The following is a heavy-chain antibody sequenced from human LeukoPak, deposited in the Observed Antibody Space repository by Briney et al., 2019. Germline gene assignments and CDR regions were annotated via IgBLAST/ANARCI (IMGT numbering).Heavy chain of an antibody. CDR1: GFTFSDYY. Sequence: GGSLRLSCAASGFTFSDYYMSWIRQAPGKGLEWVSYISSSSSYTNYADSVKGRFTISRDNAKNSLYLQMNSLRAEDTAVYYCARPGYSEVWFDPWGQGTLLTVSS. V-gene: IGHV3-11*03. CDR3: ARPGYSEVWFDP. D-gene: IGHD5-18*01. J-gene: IGHJ5*02. CDR2: ISSSSSYT.